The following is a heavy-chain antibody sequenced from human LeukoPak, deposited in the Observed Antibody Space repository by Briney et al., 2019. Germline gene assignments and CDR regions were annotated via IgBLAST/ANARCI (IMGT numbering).Heavy chain of an antibody. Sequence: GGSLRLSCAASGFTVISNYMSWVRQAPGKGLEWVSIIYSGSTTYYADSVKGRFTISRDASKNTLYLQMNSLRAEDTAVYYCARSSDGSWDYWGQGALVTVSS. V-gene: IGHV3-53*01. CDR2: IYSGSTT. CDR1: GFTVISNY. D-gene: IGHD2-15*01. J-gene: IGHJ4*02. CDR3: ARSSDGSWDY.